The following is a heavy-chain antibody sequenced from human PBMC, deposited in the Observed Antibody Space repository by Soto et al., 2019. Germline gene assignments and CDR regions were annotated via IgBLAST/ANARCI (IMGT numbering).Heavy chain of an antibody. CDR1: GYRFTSYW. V-gene: IGHV5-10-1*01. CDR2: IDPSDSYT. D-gene: IGHD1-1*01. CDR3: ARHDLRKHGMDV. J-gene: IGHJ6*02. Sequence: ESLKISGKGCGYRFTSYWISWVRQMPGKGLEWMGRIDPSDSYTNYSPSFQGHVTISADKSISTAYLQWSSLKASDTAMYYCARHDLRKHGMDVWGQGTTVTGSS.